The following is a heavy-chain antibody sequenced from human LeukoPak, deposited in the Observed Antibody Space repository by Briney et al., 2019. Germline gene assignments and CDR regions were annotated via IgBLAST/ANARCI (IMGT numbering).Heavy chain of an antibody. CDR2: IKQDGSEK. J-gene: IGHJ5*02. Sequence: GGSLRLSCAASGFTFSSYWMSWVRQAPGKGLEWVANIKQDGSEKYYVDSVKGRFTVSRDNAKNSLYLQMNSLRAEDTAVYYCARVSGYCSSTSCWGGWFDPWGQGTLVTVSS. V-gene: IGHV3-7*01. CDR1: GFTFSSYW. D-gene: IGHD2-2*01. CDR3: ARVSGYCSSTSCWGGWFDP.